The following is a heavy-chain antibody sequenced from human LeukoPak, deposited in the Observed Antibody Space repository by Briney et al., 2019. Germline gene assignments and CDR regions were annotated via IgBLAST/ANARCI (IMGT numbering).Heavy chain of an antibody. CDR1: GFTFSSYA. V-gene: IGHV3-30-3*01. CDR2: ISYDGSNK. Sequence: PGGSLRLSCAASGFTFSSYAMHWVRQAPGKGLEWVAVISYDGSNKYYADSVKGRFTISRDNSKNTLYLQMNSLRAEDTAVYYCARDPVAVTGTFYFDYWGQGTLVTVSS. CDR3: ARDPVAVTGTFYFDY. J-gene: IGHJ4*02. D-gene: IGHD6-19*01.